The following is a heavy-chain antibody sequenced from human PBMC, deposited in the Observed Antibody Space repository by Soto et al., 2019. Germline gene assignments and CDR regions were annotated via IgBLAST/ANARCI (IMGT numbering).Heavy chain of an antibody. J-gene: IGHJ6*02. Sequence: QVQLVQSGAEVKKPGSSVKVSCKASGGTFSSYVIGWVRQAPGQGLEWMGGIISIFGTTHYAQRFQGRVTITADESPSTAYLELSSLRSEDTAVYYCATTLAYAMRSLEGLDVWVQGTTVTVSS. CDR2: IISIFGTT. V-gene: IGHV1-69*01. D-gene: IGHD2-8*01. CDR3: ATTLAYAMRSLEGLDV. CDR1: GGTFSSYV.